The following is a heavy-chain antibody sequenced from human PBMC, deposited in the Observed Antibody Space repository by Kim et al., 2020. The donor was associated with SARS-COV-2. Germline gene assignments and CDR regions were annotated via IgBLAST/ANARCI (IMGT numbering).Heavy chain of an antibody. CDR3: ARGSSGRRIVVVPAAIGRNWFDP. J-gene: IGHJ5*02. D-gene: IGHD2-2*01. Sequence: SETLSLTCAVYGGSFSGYYWSWIRQPPGKGLEWIGEINHSGSTNYNPSLKSRVTISVDTSKNQFSLKLSSVTAADTAVYYCARGSSGRRIVVVPAAIGRNWFDPWGQGTLVTVSS. V-gene: IGHV4-34*01. CDR1: GGSFSGYY. CDR2: INHSGST.